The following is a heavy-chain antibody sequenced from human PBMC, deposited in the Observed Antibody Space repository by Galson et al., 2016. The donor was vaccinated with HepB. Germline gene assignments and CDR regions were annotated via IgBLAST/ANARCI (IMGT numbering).Heavy chain of an antibody. CDR3: ATSSCDNIDYCPTKSDYYGMDA. CDR1: GFTFSRYTM. CDR2: IFRTGYT. V-gene: IGHV4-4*02. Sequence: SLRLSCAASGFTFSRYTMHWVRQAPGKGLEWIGEIFRTGYTNYNPSLMSRLTISMDKSRNQFSLELNSVTAADTAVYYCATSSCDNIDYCPTKSDYYGMDAWGQGTTVIVSS. J-gene: IGHJ6*02. D-gene: IGHD2/OR15-2a*01.